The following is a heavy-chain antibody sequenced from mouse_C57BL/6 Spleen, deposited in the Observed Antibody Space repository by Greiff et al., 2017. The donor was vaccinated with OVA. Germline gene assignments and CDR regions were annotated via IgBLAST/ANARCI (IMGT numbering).Heavy chain of an antibody. CDR3: ARGGSFYGSSAWFAY. Sequence: QVQLQQSGPELVKPGASVKISCKASGYAFSSSWMNWVKQRPGKGLEWIGRIYPGDGDTNYNGKFKGKATLTADKSSSTAYMQLSSLTSEDSAVYFCARGGSFYGSSAWFAYWGQGTLVTVSA. CDR1: GYAFSSSW. J-gene: IGHJ3*01. CDR2: IYPGDGDT. D-gene: IGHD1-1*01. V-gene: IGHV1-82*01.